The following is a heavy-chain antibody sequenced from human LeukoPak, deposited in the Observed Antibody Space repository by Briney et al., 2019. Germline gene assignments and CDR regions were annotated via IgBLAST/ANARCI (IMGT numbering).Heavy chain of an antibody. Sequence: GGSLRLSCAASGFSISTYPMHWVRQTSGKGLEWVAAISPDGTGKPYADSVKGRFTISRDNSRNTLDLQMDSLRDEDTAIYYCAREDSSSGRAGIFGFSWGQGTLVTVSS. V-gene: IGHV3-30*04. D-gene: IGHD6-19*01. CDR3: AREDSSSGRAGIFGFS. J-gene: IGHJ5*02. CDR2: ISPDGTGK. CDR1: GFSISTYP.